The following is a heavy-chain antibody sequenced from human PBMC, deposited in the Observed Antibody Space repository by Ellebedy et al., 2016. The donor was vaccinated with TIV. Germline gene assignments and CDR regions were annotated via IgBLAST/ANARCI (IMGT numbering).Heavy chain of an antibody. CDR1: GFTFSNYW. J-gene: IGHJ4*02. Sequence: GESLKISXAASGFTFSNYWMSWVRQAPGKGLEWVSTIGYNGGSTLYADSVKGRFTISRENSKNTLFLQTNSLRAEDTAIYYCASGWHFDYWGQGTLVTVSS. CDR3: ASGWHFDY. D-gene: IGHD6-19*01. V-gene: IGHV3-23*01. CDR2: IGYNGGST.